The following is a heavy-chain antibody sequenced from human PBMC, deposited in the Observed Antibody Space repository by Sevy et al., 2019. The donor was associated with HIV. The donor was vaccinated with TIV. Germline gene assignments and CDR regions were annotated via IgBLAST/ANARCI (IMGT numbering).Heavy chain of an antibody. V-gene: IGHV4-39*01. D-gene: IGHD5-12*01. CDR1: GGSLSRSPYY. CDR2: LYHDGSS. CDR3: TRRGYSGRFDF. Sequence: ETLSLTCSVSGGSLSRSPYYWGWIRQPPGKGLEWIGSLYHDGSSSYIPSLKSRVTMSADTSNNQFSLRLTSVTAADTAVYYCTRRGYSGRFDFWGQGILVTVSS. J-gene: IGHJ4*02.